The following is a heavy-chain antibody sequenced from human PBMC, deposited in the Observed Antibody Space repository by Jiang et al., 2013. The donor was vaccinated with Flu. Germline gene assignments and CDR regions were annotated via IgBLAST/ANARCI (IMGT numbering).Heavy chain of an antibody. D-gene: IGHD2-15*01. CDR2: INPSGGST. Sequence: SGAEVKKPGASVKVSCKTSGYTFTSYYMHWVRQAPGQGLEWMGIINPSGGSTSYAQKFQGRVSMTRDTSTSTLYMELSSLRFEDTAVYYCASGDRISGEIKYYSDYWGQGTLVTVSS. CDR3: ASGDRISGEIKYYSDY. J-gene: IGHJ4*02. V-gene: IGHV1-46*03. CDR1: GYTFTSYY.